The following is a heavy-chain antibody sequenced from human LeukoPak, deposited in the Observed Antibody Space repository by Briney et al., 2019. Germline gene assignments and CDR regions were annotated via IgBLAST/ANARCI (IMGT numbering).Heavy chain of an antibody. CDR1: GGSFSGYY. CDR2: ISTSSSFL. Sequence: ETLSLTCAVYGGSFSGYYWSWVRQAPGKGLEWVSSISTSSSFLYYADSVKGRFTISRDNAKNSLYLQMNSLRAEDTAVYYCARGRVGQWLVDAFDIWGQGTMVTVSS. D-gene: IGHD6-19*01. CDR3: ARGRVGQWLVDAFDI. V-gene: IGHV3-21*01. J-gene: IGHJ3*02.